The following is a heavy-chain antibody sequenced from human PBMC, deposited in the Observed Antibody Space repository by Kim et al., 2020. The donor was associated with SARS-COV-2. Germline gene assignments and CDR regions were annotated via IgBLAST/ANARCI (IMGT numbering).Heavy chain of an antibody. CDR3: ARGGGAYSSSWYYYYYMDV. CDR1: GFTFSSYS. J-gene: IGHJ6*03. V-gene: IGHV3-21*01. D-gene: IGHD6-13*01. Sequence: GGSLRLSCAASGFTFSSYSMNWVRQAPGKGLEWVSSISSSSSYIYYADSVKGRFTISRDNAKNSLYLQMNSLRAEDTAVYYCARGGGAYSSSWYYYYYMDVWGKGTTVTVSS. CDR2: ISSSSSYI.